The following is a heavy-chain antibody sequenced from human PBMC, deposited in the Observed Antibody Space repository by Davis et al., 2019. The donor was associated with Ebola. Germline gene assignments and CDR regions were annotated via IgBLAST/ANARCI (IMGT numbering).Heavy chain of an antibody. CDR1: GFTFSSYW. CDR2: IKQDGSEK. CDR3: ASLWATPCMDV. D-gene: IGHD5-24*01. Sequence: GESLKISCAASGFTFSSYWMSWVRQAPGKGLEWVANIKQDGSEKYYVDSVKGRFTISRDNSKNTLYLQMNSLRAEDTAVYYCASLWATPCMDVWGQGTTVTVSS. J-gene: IGHJ6*02. V-gene: IGHV3-7*03.